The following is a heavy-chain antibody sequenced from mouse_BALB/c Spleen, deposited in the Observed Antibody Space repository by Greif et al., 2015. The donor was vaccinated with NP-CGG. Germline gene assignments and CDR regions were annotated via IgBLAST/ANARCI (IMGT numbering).Heavy chain of an antibody. CDR3: ARRVYYHGSSGFAY. CDR1: GYTFTSYW. Sequence: QVQLQQSGAELVKPGASVKLSCKASGYTFTSYWMHWVKQRPGQGLEWIGEINPSNGRTNYNEKFKSKATLTVDKSSSTAYMQLSSLTSEDSAVYYCARRVYYHGSSGFAYWGQGTLVTVSA. CDR2: INPSNGRT. J-gene: IGHJ3*01. V-gene: IGHV1S81*02. D-gene: IGHD1-1*01.